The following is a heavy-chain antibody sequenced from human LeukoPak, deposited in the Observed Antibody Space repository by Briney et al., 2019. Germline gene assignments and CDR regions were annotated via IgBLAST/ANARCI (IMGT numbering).Heavy chain of an antibody. D-gene: IGHD4-17*01. CDR1: GFTVSSNY. CDR3: AKANLRFHYYYGMDV. V-gene: IGHV3-53*05. CDR2: IYSGGST. J-gene: IGHJ6*02. Sequence: PGGSLRLSCAASGFTVSSNYMSWVRQAPGKGLEWVSVIYSGGSTYYADSVKGRFTISRDNSKNTLYLQMNSLRAEDTAVYYCAKANLRFHYYYGMDVWGQGTTVTVSS.